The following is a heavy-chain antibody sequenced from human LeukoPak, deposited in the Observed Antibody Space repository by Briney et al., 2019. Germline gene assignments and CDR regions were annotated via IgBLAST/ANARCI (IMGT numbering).Heavy chain of an antibody. Sequence: ASVTVSCKASGYTFTGYYMHWVRQAPGQGLEWMGWINPNSGGTNYAQKFQGWVTMTRDTSISTAYMELSRLRSDDTAVYYCARDRYSGSSLREDNWFAPGGQGTLV. CDR2: INPNSGGT. CDR1: GYTFTGYY. V-gene: IGHV1-2*04. D-gene: IGHD1-26*01. J-gene: IGHJ5*02. CDR3: ARDRYSGSSLREDNWFAP.